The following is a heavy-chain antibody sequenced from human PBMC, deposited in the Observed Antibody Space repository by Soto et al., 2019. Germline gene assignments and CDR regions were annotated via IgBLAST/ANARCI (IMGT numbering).Heavy chain of an antibody. V-gene: IGHV4-39*07. CDR1: GGSISSSSYY. CDR2: LYYSGST. D-gene: IGHD3-3*01. Sequence: SETLSLTCTVSGGSISSSSYYWGWIRQPPGKGLEWIGSLYYSGSTYYNPSLMSRVTISVDTSKNQFSLKLSSVTAADTAVYCCARGAVDGLWSGYFDYWGQGTLVTVSS. J-gene: IGHJ4*02. CDR3: ARGAVDGLWSGYFDY.